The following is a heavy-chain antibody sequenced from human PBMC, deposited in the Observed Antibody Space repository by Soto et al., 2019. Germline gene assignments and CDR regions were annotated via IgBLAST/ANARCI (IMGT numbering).Heavy chain of an antibody. CDR3: AKDRDDYYGSGSPNWFDP. D-gene: IGHD3-10*01. J-gene: IGHJ5*02. Sequence: VQLLESGGGLVQPGGSLRLSCAASGFTFSSYAMSWVRQAPGKGLEWVSAISGSGGSTYYADSVKGRFTISRDNSKNTLYLQMNSLRAEDTAVYYCAKDRDDYYGSGSPNWFDPWGQGTLVTVSS. V-gene: IGHV3-23*01. CDR1: GFTFSSYA. CDR2: ISGSGGST.